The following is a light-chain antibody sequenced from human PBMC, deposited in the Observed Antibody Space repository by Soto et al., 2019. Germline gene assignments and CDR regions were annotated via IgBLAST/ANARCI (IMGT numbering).Light chain of an antibody. J-gene: IGKJ2*01. CDR3: QQSFSTLEYT. CDR1: QSISSY. Sequence: DIQMTQSPSSLSASVGDRVTITCRANQSISSYLNWYQHKPGRAPKLLIYAASSLQSGVPSRFSGSGSGTDFTLTISSLQPEDFATYYCQQSFSTLEYTFGQGTKLEFK. V-gene: IGKV1-39*01. CDR2: AAS.